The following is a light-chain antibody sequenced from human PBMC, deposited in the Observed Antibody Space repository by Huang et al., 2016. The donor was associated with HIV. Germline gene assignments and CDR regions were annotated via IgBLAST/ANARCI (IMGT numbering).Light chain of an antibody. J-gene: IGKJ1*01. CDR1: QIVTTSY. CDR2: GAS. CDR3: HQYGYSTGT. V-gene: IGKV3-20*01. Sequence: DIVLTQSPGTLSLSPGQRATLSCRASQIVTTSYLAWYQQKPGQAPRLLIYGASSRGPGIPDRFSGSGSGTDFTLTITRLEPEDFAVYFCHQYGYSTGTFGPGTKVEIE.